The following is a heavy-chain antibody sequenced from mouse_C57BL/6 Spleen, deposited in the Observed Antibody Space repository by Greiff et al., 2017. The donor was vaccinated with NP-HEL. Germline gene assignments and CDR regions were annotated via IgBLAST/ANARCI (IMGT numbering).Heavy chain of an antibody. D-gene: IGHD1-1*01. CDR1: GFNFKDYY. J-gene: IGHJ1*03. V-gene: IGHV14-2*01. CDR2: IDPEDGET. CDR3: ASYYGSSYEYFDV. Sequence: VQLQQSGAELVKPGASVKLSCTASGFNFKDYYMHWVKQRPEQGLEWIGRIDPEDGETTYDPKFPGKATITADKSSNTAYLQLSSLTSEDTAVYYCASYYGSSYEYFDVWGTGTTVTVSS.